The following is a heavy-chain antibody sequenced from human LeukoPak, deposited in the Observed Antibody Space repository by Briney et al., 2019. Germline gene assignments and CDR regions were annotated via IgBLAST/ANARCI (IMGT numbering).Heavy chain of an antibody. Sequence: GGSLRLSCAASGFTFSNYAMSWVRQAPGKGLEWVSAISGSGGSTYYADSVKGRFTISRDNSKNTLYLQMNSLRAEDTAVYYCAKGSMYSSSWYPIFDYWGQGTLVTVSS. J-gene: IGHJ4*02. CDR3: AKGSMYSSSWYPIFDY. D-gene: IGHD6-13*01. CDR2: ISGSGGST. V-gene: IGHV3-23*01. CDR1: GFTFSNYA.